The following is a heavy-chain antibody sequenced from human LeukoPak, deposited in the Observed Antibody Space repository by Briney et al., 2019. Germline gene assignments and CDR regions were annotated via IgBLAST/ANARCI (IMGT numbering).Heavy chain of an antibody. CDR3: ADMFR. D-gene: IGHD3-10*01. J-gene: IGHJ4*02. Sequence: PSETLSLTCTVSGYSISGGYYWGWIRQPPGKGLEWIGSIYHSGSTYYNPSLKSRVTISVDTSKNQFSLKLSSVTAADTAVYYCADMFRWGQGTLVTVSS. CDR2: IYHSGST. V-gene: IGHV4-38-2*02. CDR1: GYSISGGYY.